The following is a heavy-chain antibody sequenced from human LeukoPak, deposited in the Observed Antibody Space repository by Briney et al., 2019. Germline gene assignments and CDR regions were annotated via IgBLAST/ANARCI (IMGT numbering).Heavy chain of an antibody. CDR2: IKGDESAR. J-gene: IGHJ4*02. V-gene: IGHV3-7*01. Sequence: PGGSLRLSCAASGLTFRSYWMAWVRQAPGKGLEWVANIKGDESARHQTDSVKGRFTISRDNAQNSVYLQMSSLRGEDTAVYYCARDVGGSLDYWGQGTLVTVSS. CDR1: GLTFRSYW. CDR3: ARDVGGSLDY. D-gene: IGHD1-26*01.